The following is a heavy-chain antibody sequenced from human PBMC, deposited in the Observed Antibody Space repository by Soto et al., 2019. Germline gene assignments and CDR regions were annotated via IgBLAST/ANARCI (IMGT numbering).Heavy chain of an antibody. V-gene: IGHV3-23*01. Sequence: GGSLRLSCAASGFTFSSYAMNWVRQAPGKGLEWVSVISGSGGSTYYADSVKGRFTISRHNSKNTLYLQMNSLRAEDTAVYYCGILTGYSDDALDIWGQGTMVTVSS. CDR1: GFTFSSYA. CDR2: ISGSGGST. CDR3: GILTGYSDDALDI. J-gene: IGHJ3*02. D-gene: IGHD3-9*01.